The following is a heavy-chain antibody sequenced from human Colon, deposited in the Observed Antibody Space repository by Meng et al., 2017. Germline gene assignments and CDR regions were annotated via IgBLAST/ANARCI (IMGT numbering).Heavy chain of an antibody. Sequence: QWTEAGPGLVKPSETLSLTCAVSGGSISTYYWSWIRQPPGKGLEWIGNNYYSGSTNYNPSLASRVTISVDSSKNQFSLKLSSVTAADTAVYYCARHQNGGTYPLDYWGQGTLVTVSS. V-gene: IGHV4-59*08. D-gene: IGHD3-16*02. CDR3: ARHQNGGTYPLDY. CDR1: GGSISTYY. J-gene: IGHJ4*02. CDR2: NYYSGST.